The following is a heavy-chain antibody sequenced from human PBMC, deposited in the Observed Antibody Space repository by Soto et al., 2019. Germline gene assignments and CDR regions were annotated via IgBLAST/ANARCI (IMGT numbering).Heavy chain of an antibody. V-gene: IGHV3-23*01. CDR3: ARVASDYINSVDN. Sequence: EVQLLESGGGLVQPGGSLRLSCAASGFTFNAYAMTWVRQAPGKGLEWVSAIGGSGGNRYYADSVRGGLTISRDNSKDTVDLQMNSLRVEDTAVYYCARVASDYINSVDNWGQGILVTVSS. CDR1: GFTFNAYA. CDR2: IGGSGGNR. D-gene: IGHD4-4*01. J-gene: IGHJ4*02.